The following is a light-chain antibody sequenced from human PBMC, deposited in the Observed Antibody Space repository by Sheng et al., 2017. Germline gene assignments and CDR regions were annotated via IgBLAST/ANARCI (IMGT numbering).Light chain of an antibody. J-gene: IGKJ4*01. V-gene: IGKV1-39*01. CDR1: QSISSS. CDR3: QQSYSTPLA. Sequence: DIQMTQSPSSLSASVGDRVTITCRASQSISSSLNWYQQKPGKAPKVLIYAASSLQSGVPSRFSGSGSGTEFTLTISRLQPEDVATYFCQQSYSTPLAFGGGTKVEIK. CDR2: AAS.